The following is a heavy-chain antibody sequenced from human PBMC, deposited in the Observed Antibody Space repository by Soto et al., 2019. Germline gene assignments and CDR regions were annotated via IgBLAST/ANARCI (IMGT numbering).Heavy chain of an antibody. J-gene: IGHJ4*02. V-gene: IGHV4-59*01. D-gene: IGHD3-3*01. CDR1: GDSISAYY. CDR3: ARNPKDFWGGYFFDH. Sequence: PSETLSLTCTVSGDSISAYYWNWIRQSPGKGLEWIGYVHYSGSTNYNPSLERRVTISVASSKTQFSLKLTSVTAADTAVYFCARNPKDFWGGYFFDHWGQGALVTVSS. CDR2: VHYSGST.